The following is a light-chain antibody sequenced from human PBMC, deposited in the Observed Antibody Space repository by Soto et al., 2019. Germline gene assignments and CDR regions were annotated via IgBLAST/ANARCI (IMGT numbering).Light chain of an antibody. Sequence: EIMMTQSPATLSVSPGESATLSCRASQSVRNNLAWYQHKPGQAPRLLLYYASTRATGIPARFSGSGSGTEFTLTISSLQSEDFALYYCQQYNDWPPITYGQGTRLEIK. J-gene: IGKJ5*01. CDR2: YAS. CDR3: QQYNDWPPIT. V-gene: IGKV3-15*01. CDR1: QSVRNN.